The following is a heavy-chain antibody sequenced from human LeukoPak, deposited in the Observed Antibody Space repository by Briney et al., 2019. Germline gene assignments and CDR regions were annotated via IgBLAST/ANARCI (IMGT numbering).Heavy chain of an antibody. CDR2: LYSDGNT. V-gene: IGHV3-53*01. Sequence: GGSLRLSCAASGFTVITNDMTWVRQAPGRGLEWVSVLYSDGNTKYADSVQGRFTISRDNSKNTLYLEMNSLSPDDTAVYHCARGVEPLAANTLAYWGQGTLVTVSS. J-gene: IGHJ4*02. CDR3: ARGVEPLAANTLAY. D-gene: IGHD1-14*01. CDR1: GFTVITND.